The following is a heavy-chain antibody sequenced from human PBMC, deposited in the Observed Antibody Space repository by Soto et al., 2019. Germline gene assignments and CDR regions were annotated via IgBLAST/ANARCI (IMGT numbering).Heavy chain of an antibody. V-gene: IGHV6-1*01. CDR2: TYYRSKWYN. CDR1: GDSVSSNSAA. CDR3: ARVRGDSSGWYPPYYYGMDV. Sequence: QTLSLTCVISGDSVSSNSAAWNWIRQSPSRGLEWLGRTYYRSKWYNDYAVSVKSRITINPDTSKNQFSLQLNSVTPEDTAVYYCARVRGDSSGWYPPYYYGMDVWGQGTTVTVSS. J-gene: IGHJ6*02. D-gene: IGHD6-19*01.